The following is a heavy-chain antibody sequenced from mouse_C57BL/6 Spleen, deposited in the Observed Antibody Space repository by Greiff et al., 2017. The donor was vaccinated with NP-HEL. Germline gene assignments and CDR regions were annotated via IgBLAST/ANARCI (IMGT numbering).Heavy chain of an antibody. CDR3: ARHGIFYYAMDY. V-gene: IGHV5-6*01. CDR2: ISSGGSYT. CDR1: GFTFSSYG. D-gene: IGHD5-2*01. Sequence: EVQVVESGGDLVKPGGSLKLSCAASGFTFSSYGMSWVRQTPDKRLEWVATISSGGSYTYYPDSVKGRFTISRDNAKNTLYLQMSSLKSEDTAMYYCARHGIFYYAMDYWGQGTSVTVSS. J-gene: IGHJ4*01.